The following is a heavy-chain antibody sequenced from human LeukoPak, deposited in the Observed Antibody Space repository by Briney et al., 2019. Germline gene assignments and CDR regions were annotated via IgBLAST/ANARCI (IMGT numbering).Heavy chain of an antibody. CDR2: ISSSGSTI. D-gene: IGHD3-9*01. CDR1: GFTFSDYY. V-gene: IGHV3-11*01. CDR3: ARPYDILTGYSEGGDY. Sequence: GGSLRLSCAASGFTFSDYYMSWIRQAPGKGLEWVSYISSSGSTIYYADSVKGRFTISRDNAKNSLYLQMNSLRAEDTAVYYCARPYDILTGYSEGGDYWGQGTLVIVSS. J-gene: IGHJ4*02.